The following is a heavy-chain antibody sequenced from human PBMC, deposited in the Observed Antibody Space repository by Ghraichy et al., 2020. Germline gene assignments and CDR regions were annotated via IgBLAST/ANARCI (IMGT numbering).Heavy chain of an antibody. D-gene: IGHD6-6*01. V-gene: IGHV1-2*02. CDR1: GYTFTGYY. CDR3: ARDLGISRSIAARPDYYGMDV. J-gene: IGHJ6*02. Sequence: ASVKVSCKASGYTFTGYYMHWVRQAPGQGLEWMGWINPNSGGTNYAQKFQGRVTMTRDTSISTAYMELSRLRSDDTAVYYCARDLGISRSIAARPDYYGMDVWGQGTTVTVSS. CDR2: INPNSGGT.